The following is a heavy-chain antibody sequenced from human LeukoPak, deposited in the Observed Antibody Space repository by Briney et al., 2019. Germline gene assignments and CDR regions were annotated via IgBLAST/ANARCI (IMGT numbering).Heavy chain of an antibody. CDR2: ISSSSVTI. CDR3: ARDTHYYGSGSPAFDI. V-gene: IGHV3-48*01. Sequence: PGGSLRLSCAGSGFSFSRYRMSWVRQAPGKGLEWVSYISSSSVTIHYADSVKGRFTISRDNAKNSLYLQMNSLRAEDTALYYCARDTHYYGSGSPAFDIWGQGTMVTVSS. J-gene: IGHJ3*02. D-gene: IGHD3-10*01. CDR1: GFSFSRYR.